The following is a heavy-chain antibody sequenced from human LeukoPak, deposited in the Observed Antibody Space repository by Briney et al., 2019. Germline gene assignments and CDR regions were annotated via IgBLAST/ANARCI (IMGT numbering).Heavy chain of an antibody. Sequence: GGSLRLSCVASGFTFRNYAMHWVRQAPGKGLEYVSAISTNGGSTFYANSVKDRFTISRDNSKKTLYLQMGSLRAEDMAVYYCARVGDVNYFDYWGQGTLVTVSS. J-gene: IGHJ4*02. CDR3: ARVGDVNYFDY. CDR1: GFTFRNYA. V-gene: IGHV3-64*01. CDR2: ISTNGGST. D-gene: IGHD2-21*01.